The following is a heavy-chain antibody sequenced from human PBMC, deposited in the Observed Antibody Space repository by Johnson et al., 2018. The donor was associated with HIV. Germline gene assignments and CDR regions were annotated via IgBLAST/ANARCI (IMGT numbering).Heavy chain of an antibody. D-gene: IGHD3-10*01. CDR3: ARKKTAARGAFDI. J-gene: IGHJ3*02. CDR2: ISSDGGST. CDR1: GFTFSNYA. V-gene: IGHV3-64*01. Sequence: MQLVESGGGLVQPGGSLRLSCAASGFTFSNYAMHWVRQAPGKGLEYVSAISSDGGSTYYANSVKGRFSISRDNSKITLYLQMGSLRGEDMAVYYCARKKTAARGAFDIWGHVTMVTVSS.